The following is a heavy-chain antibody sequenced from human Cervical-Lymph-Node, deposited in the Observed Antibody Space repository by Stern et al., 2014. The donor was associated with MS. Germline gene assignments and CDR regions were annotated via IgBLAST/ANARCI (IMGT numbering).Heavy chain of an antibody. CDR1: GSTLIDFF. V-gene: IGHV1-24*01. CDR2: FDPEDGET. J-gene: IGHJ4*02. D-gene: IGHD3-10*01. Sequence: QVQLVQSGAEVKKPGASVKVSCKVSGSTLIDFFIHWVRQPPGKGLEWMGGFDPEDGETIYAQKFQGRFTMTEDTSADTAYMELSSLRSDDTAVYYCATDYNYWGQGTLVTVSS. CDR3: ATDYNY.